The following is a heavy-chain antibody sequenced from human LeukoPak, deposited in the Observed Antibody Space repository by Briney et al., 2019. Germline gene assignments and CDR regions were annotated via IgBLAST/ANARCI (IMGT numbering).Heavy chain of an antibody. CDR1: GFTFSSYS. J-gene: IGHJ3*02. Sequence: GGSLRLSCAASGFTFSSYSMNWVRQAPGKGLEWVSSISSSSSYIYYADSVKGRFTISRDNAKNSLYLQMNSLRAEDTAVYYCARDHDIMVVVAAMGAFDIWGQGTMVTVSS. D-gene: IGHD2-15*01. CDR3: ARDHDIMVVVAAMGAFDI. CDR2: ISSSSSYI. V-gene: IGHV3-21*01.